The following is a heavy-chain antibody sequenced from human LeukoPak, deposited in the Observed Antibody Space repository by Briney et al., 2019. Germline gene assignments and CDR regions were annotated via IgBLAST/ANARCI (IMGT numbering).Heavy chain of an antibody. CDR3: ARAFYYDSSGYYSGASDY. J-gene: IGHJ4*02. D-gene: IGHD3-22*01. CDR1: GYTFTSYY. V-gene: IGHV1-46*01. Sequence: ASVKVSCKASGYTFTSYYMHWVRQAPGQGLEWMGIINPSGGSTSYAQKFQGRVTMTRDTSTSTVYMELGSLRSEDTAVYYCARAFYYDSSGYYSGASDYWGQGTLVTVSS. CDR2: INPSGGST.